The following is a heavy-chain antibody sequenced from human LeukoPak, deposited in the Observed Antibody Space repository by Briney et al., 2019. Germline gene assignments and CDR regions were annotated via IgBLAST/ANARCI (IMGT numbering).Heavy chain of an antibody. J-gene: IGHJ4*02. CDR1: GYTLTSYG. Sequence: GASVKVSCKASGYTLTSYGISWVRQAPGQGLEWMGWISAYNGNTNYAQKLQGRVTMTTDTSTSTAYMELRSLRSDDTAVYYCAAEPSGGKDFDYWGQGTLVTVSS. CDR2: ISAYNGNT. CDR3: AAEPSGGKDFDY. V-gene: IGHV1-18*01. D-gene: IGHD6-25*01.